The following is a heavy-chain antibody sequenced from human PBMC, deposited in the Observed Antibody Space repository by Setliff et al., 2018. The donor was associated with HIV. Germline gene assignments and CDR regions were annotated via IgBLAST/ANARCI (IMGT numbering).Heavy chain of an antibody. CDR2: INPSGGST. J-gene: IGHJ4*02. V-gene: IGHV1-46*01. CDR3: AREDCSGGSCYGSDY. CDR1: GYPFTSYY. D-gene: IGHD2-15*01. Sequence: ASVKVSCKASGYPFTSYYMHWVRQAPGQGLEWMGIINPSGGSTSYAQKFQGRVTMTRDTSTSTVYMELSSLRSEDTAVYYCAREDCSGGSCYGSDYWGQGTLVTVSS.